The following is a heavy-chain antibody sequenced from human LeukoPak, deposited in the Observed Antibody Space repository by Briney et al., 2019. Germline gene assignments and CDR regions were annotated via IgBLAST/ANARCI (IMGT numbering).Heavy chain of an antibody. Sequence: GGSLRLSCAASGFTFSSYSMNWVRQAPGKGLEWVSYISSSSSTIYYADSVKGRFTISRDNSKNTLYLQMNSLRAEDTAVYYCAKDLGILRYFDWMGLGYWGQGTLVTVSS. CDR1: GFTFSSYS. CDR2: ISSSSSTI. J-gene: IGHJ4*02. D-gene: IGHD3-9*01. V-gene: IGHV3-48*01. CDR3: AKDLGILRYFDWMGLGY.